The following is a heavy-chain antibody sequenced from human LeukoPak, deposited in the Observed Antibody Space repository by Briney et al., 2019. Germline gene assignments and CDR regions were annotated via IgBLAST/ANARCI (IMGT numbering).Heavy chain of an antibody. CDR3: AASWGDFLSGYLPPRY. CDR2: IYYSGST. CDR1: GGSISSSSYY. V-gene: IGHV4-39*01. J-gene: IGHJ4*02. D-gene: IGHD3-3*01. Sequence: SETLSLTCTVSGGSISSSSYYWGWIRQPPGKGLEWIGSIYYSGSTYYNPSLKSRVPISVDTSKNQFSLKLSSVTAADTAVYYCAASWGDFLSGYLPPRYWGQGTLVTVSS.